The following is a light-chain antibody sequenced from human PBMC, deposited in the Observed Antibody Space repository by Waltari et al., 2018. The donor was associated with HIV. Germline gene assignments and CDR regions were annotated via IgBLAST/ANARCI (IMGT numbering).Light chain of an antibody. CDR2: DTS. CDR3: LLSYSGSRPVI. V-gene: IGLV7-46*01. CDR1: SGPVTSGHY. Sequence: QAVVTQEPSLTVSPGGTVTLPSSSSSGPVTSGHYPYWFQQKPGQAPRTLIYDTSSRQSWTPTRFSGSLLGGKAALTLSGALPEDEAEYYCLLSYSGSRPVIFGGGTKLTVL. J-gene: IGLJ2*01.